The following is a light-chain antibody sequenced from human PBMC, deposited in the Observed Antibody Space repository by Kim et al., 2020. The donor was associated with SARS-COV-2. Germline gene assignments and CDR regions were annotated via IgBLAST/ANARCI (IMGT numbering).Light chain of an antibody. V-gene: IGKV3-11*01. CDR1: QYIDNW. Sequence: EIVLTQSPVTLSWSPGQRATLSCRASQYIDNWLAWYQQKPGQVPRLLIYDASNRATGIPARFSGSGSGTDFTLTISSLEPEDFAVYYCQHRRTWPLTFGQGTKLEI. CDR2: DAS. J-gene: IGKJ2*01. CDR3: QHRRTWPLT.